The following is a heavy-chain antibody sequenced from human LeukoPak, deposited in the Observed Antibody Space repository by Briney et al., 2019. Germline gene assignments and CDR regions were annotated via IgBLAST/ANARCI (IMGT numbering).Heavy chain of an antibody. J-gene: IGHJ4*02. V-gene: IGHV1-2*02. D-gene: IGHD5-12*01. CDR3: ARDPSNSGYDYLYYFDY. Sequence: ASVKVSCKASGYTFTGYYMHWVRQAPGQGLEWMGWINPDNGGTNYAQKFQGRVTMTRDMSISAAYMELSRLRSDDTAVYYCARDPSNSGYDYLYYFDYWGQGTLVTVSS. CDR1: GYTFTGYY. CDR2: INPDNGGT.